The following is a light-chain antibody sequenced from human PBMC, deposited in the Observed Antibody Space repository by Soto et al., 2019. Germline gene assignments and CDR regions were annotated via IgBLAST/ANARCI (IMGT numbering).Light chain of an antibody. V-gene: IGKV1-39*01. CDR1: QSISIY. CDR3: QQSHSGKT. CDR2: GAS. Sequence: DIQMTQSPSSLSASVGDRVTITCRASQSISIYLNWYQQKPGKAPKVLIYGASSLPSGVPSRFSGSGSETDFTLIISSLQPDDFATYYCQQSHSGKTFGQGTKVDIK. J-gene: IGKJ1*01.